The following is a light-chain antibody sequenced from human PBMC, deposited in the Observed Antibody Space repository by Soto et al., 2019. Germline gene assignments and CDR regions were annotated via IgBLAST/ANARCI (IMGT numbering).Light chain of an antibody. Sequence: EIVMTQSPGTLSVSPGERATLSCRASQSVSVNLAWYQQKPGQAPRLLIYGVSTRATGIPARFSGSESGTDFTLTISSLQSEDFAFYYCQQYNDWPFTFGPGTKVDIK. CDR1: QSVSVN. V-gene: IGKV3-15*01. J-gene: IGKJ3*01. CDR2: GVS. CDR3: QQYNDWPFT.